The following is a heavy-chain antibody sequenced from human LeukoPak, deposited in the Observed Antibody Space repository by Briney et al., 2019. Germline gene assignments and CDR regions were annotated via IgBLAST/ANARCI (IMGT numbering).Heavy chain of an antibody. CDR1: GGSMNDYY. D-gene: IGHD3-16*02. V-gene: IGHV4-59*01. CDR3: ARTPYSSGRLGGYPYYYMDV. CDR2: IYYTGNA. J-gene: IGHJ6*04. Sequence: SETLSLTCAVSGGSMNDYYWSWVRQSPGKGLDWIGQIYYTGNADYNPSPKSRLTISVDTSKNQLSLRLRSLTAADTAVYFCARTPYSSGRLGGYPYYYMDVWGKGATVTVTS.